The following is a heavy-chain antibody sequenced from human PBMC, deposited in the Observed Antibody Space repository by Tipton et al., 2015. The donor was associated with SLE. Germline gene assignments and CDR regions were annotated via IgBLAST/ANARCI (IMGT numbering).Heavy chain of an antibody. J-gene: IGHJ4*02. CDR1: GFTFTSYW. CDR2: IKQDGSEK. Sequence: SLRLSCAAPGFTFTSYWMSWVRQAPGKGLEWVANIKQDGSEKYYVDSVKGRFTISRDNAKNSLYLQMNRLRAEDTAVYYCAREKFTGYWGQGTLVTVSS. CDR3: AREKFTGY. V-gene: IGHV3-7*01.